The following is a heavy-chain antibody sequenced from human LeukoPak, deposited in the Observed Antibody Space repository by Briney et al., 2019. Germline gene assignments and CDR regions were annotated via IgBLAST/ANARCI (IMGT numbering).Heavy chain of an antibody. CDR1: DYSISSDY. Sequence: SETLSLTCDVSDYSISSDYWAWLRQPPGKGLEWIGAIYHSGTTKYTPSLKSRVTISVDTSKNQFSLKLTSVTAAGTAVYYCARATARVHLYGDTFDYWGQGTLVAVSS. D-gene: IGHD5-24*01. CDR2: IYHSGTT. J-gene: IGHJ4*02. V-gene: IGHV4-59*08. CDR3: ARATARVHLYGDTFDY.